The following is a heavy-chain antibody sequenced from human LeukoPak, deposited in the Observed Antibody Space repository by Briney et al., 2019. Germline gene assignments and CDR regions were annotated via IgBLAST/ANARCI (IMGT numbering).Heavy chain of an antibody. CDR2: ISGIGSTI. V-gene: IGHV3-48*04. J-gene: IGHJ5*02. Sequence: PGGSLRLSCAASGFTFSTYNVNWVRQAPGKGLEWVSYISGIGSTIYYADSVKGRFTISRDNAKNSLYLQMHSLRAEDTAVYYCARYPSRYCTSTSCYLVHWGQGALVTVSS. CDR3: ARYPSRYCTSTSCYLVH. CDR1: GFTFSTYN. D-gene: IGHD2-2*01.